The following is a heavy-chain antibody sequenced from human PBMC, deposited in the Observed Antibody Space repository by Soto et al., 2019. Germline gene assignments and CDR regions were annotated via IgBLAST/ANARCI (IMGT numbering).Heavy chain of an antibody. J-gene: IGHJ4*02. D-gene: IGHD3-10*01. CDR1: GFTFSNYW. CDR2: IKQDESDI. V-gene: IGHV3-7*04. Sequence: DVQLVESGGGLVQPGGSLRLSCAASGFTFSNYWMSWVRQAPGKGLEWVANIKQDESDIHYVDSVKGRFTISRDNAKNSLYLQMNGLRAEDTAVYYCARVMLGSTRHDPDYWGQGTLVTVSS. CDR3: ARVMLGSTRHDPDY.